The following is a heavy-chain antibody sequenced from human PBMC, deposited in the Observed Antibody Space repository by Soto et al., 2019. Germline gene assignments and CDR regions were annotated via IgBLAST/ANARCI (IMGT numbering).Heavy chain of an antibody. Sequence: QVQLVQSGAEVKKPGSSVKVSCKASGGTFSSYAISWVRQAPGQGLEWMGGIIPIFGTANYAQKFQGRVTITADESTSIAYMELSSLRSEDTAVYYCARDRLTMVRGVIYDGMDVWGQGTTVTVSS. J-gene: IGHJ6*02. V-gene: IGHV1-69*01. CDR2: IIPIFGTA. CDR3: ARDRLTMVRGVIYDGMDV. CDR1: GGTFSSYA. D-gene: IGHD3-10*01.